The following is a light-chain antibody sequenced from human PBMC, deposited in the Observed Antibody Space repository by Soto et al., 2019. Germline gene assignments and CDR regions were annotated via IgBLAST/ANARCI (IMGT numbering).Light chain of an antibody. Sequence: QSVLTQEPSLTVSPGGTVTLTCGSSTGAVTNGHYPYWFQQKPGQAPRTLIYDTTNRHSWTPARFSGYLLGGKAALTLSGAQPEDEAEYYCLLSYNGPYVFGTGTKVTVL. J-gene: IGLJ1*01. V-gene: IGLV7-46*01. CDR1: TGAVTNGHY. CDR2: DTT. CDR3: LLSYNGPYV.